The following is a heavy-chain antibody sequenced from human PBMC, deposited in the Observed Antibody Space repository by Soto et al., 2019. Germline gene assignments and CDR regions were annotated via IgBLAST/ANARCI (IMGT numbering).Heavy chain of an antibody. Sequence: QVQLVQSGAEVKKPGSSVKVSCNASGGTFSSYSINWVRQAPGQGLEWMGEIIPIFGTANYAQKFQGRVTITADESTSTAYMELSSLRSEDTDVYYGARDGGRHSGGIDYWGQGTRVTVSS. D-gene: IGHD1-26*01. CDR1: GGTFSSYS. V-gene: IGHV1-69*01. CDR3: ARDGGRHSGGIDY. J-gene: IGHJ4*02. CDR2: IIPIFGTA.